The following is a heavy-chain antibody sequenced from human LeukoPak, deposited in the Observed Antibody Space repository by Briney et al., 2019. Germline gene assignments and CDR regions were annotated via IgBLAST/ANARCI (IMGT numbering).Heavy chain of an antibody. D-gene: IGHD3-22*01. CDR2: IRYDGSNK. V-gene: IGHV3-30*02. CDR1: GFTFSSYG. Sequence: GGSLRLSCAASGFTFSSYGMHWVRQAPGKGLEWVAFIRYDGSNKYYAESVKGRFTISRDNSKNTLYLQMNSLRAEDTAVYYCAKETLDYFDSSGYDYWGQGTLVTVSS. J-gene: IGHJ4*02. CDR3: AKETLDYFDSSGYDY.